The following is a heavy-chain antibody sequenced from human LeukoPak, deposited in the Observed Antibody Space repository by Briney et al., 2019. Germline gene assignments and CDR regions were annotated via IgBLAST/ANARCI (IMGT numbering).Heavy chain of an antibody. CDR1: GFTFSSYG. V-gene: IGHV3-33*01. CDR2: IWYDGSNK. J-gene: IGHJ4*02. CDR3: ARGLGYYGSGSYFDY. Sequence: GRSLRLSCAASGFTFSSYGMHWVRQAPGKGLEWVAVIWYDGSNKYYADSVKGRFTISRDNSKNTLYLQMNSLRGEDTAVYYCARGLGYYGSGSYFDYWGQGTLVTVSS. D-gene: IGHD3-10*01.